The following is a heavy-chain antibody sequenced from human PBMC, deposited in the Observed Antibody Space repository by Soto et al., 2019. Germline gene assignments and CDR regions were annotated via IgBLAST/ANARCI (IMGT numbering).Heavy chain of an antibody. J-gene: IGHJ6*02. Sequence: SETLSLTCSVSGESIGTYHWSWIRKPPGKGVEWIGCVCYGVTTNYNPSLKSRVTLAVDSSRNQLSLTLTSVTAADTGIYYCARGRRSPTVYYGHDVWGQGTTVTVS. CDR3: ARGRRSPTVYYGHDV. CDR2: VCYGVTT. V-gene: IGHV4-59*01. CDR1: GESIGTYH. D-gene: IGHD1-26*01.